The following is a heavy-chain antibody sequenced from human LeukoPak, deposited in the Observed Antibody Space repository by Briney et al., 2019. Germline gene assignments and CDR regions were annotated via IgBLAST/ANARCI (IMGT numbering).Heavy chain of an antibody. CDR3: AREGSAVAGIGFDY. Sequence: ASVKVSCKASGYTSTSYDIKWVRQAPGQGLECMGWRNPNSLNTGYAQKFQGRVTITRNTPISTAYMELSSLRSEHTAVYYCAREGSAVAGIGFDYWGQGTLVTVSS. V-gene: IGHV1-8*03. D-gene: IGHD6-19*01. J-gene: IGHJ4*02. CDR2: RNPNSLNT. CDR1: GYTSTSYD.